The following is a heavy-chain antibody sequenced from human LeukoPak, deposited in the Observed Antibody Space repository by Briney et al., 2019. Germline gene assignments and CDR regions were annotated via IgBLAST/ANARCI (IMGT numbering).Heavy chain of an antibody. CDR3: ARNVLGGRYYNY. CDR2: INHSGST. D-gene: IGHD3-10*01. Sequence: SETLSLTCAVYGGSFSGYSWSWLRQPPGKGLEWMGEINHSGSTNYNPSLKSRVSISVDTSENQFSLKLSSVTAADTAVYYCARNVLGGRYYNYWGQGTLVTVSS. J-gene: IGHJ4*02. CDR1: GGSFSGYS. V-gene: IGHV4-34*01.